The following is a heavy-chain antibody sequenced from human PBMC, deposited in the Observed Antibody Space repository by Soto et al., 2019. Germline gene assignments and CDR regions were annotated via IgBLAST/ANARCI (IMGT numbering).Heavy chain of an antibody. CDR1: GGTFSSYA. D-gene: IGHD2-21*02. V-gene: IGHV1-69*12. J-gene: IGHJ6*02. Sequence: QVQLVQSGAEVKKPGSSVKVSCKASGGTFSSYAISWVRQAPGQGLEWMGGIIPIFGTANYAQKFQGRVTISAAESTRTAYMELSSLRPEDTAVYDWARGGRSNSRTRRVVVTAIRRRGIPCYYCGMDVWGQGTTVTVSS. CDR3: ARGGRSNSRTRRVVVTAIRRRGIPCYYCGMDV. CDR2: IIPIFGTA.